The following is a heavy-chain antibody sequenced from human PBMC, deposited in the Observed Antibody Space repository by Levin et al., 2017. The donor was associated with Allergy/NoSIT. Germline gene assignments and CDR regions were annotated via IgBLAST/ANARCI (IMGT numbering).Heavy chain of an antibody. V-gene: IGHV3-30*02. J-gene: IGHJ4*02. Sequence: PWASVKVSCEVSGFTFSSYGMQWVRQAPGEGLEWVAIIVSDGSHKYYGDSVKGRFTISRDNSKNTLFLQMDSLRPEDTAVYYCAAKGDFDYWGQGTLVTVSS. D-gene: IGHD3-16*01. CDR1: GFTFSSYG. CDR3: AAKGDFDY. CDR2: IVSDGSHK.